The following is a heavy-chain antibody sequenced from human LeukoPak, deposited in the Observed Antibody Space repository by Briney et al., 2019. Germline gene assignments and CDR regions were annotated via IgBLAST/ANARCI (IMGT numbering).Heavy chain of an antibody. Sequence: ASVTVSCKVSGYTLTELSMHWVRQAPGKGLEWMGGFDPEDGETIYAQKFQGRVTMTEDTSTDTAYMELSSLRSEDTAVYYCATEIAVAGSFDYWGQGTLVTVSS. D-gene: IGHD6-19*01. J-gene: IGHJ4*02. CDR3: ATEIAVAGSFDY. CDR1: GYTLTELS. V-gene: IGHV1-24*01. CDR2: FDPEDGET.